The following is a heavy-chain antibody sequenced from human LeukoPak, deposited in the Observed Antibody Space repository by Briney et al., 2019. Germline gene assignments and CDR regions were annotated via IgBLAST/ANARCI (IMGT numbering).Heavy chain of an antibody. D-gene: IGHD6-6*01. Sequence: PGGSLRLSCAASGFTFSSYEMHWVRQAPGKGLEWVSYISSSDSTIYYADSVKGRFTISRDNAKNSLYLQMNSLRAEDTAVYYCTRDPRYLDSWGQGTLVTVSS. J-gene: IGHJ4*02. CDR2: ISSSDSTI. CDR3: TRDPRYLDS. CDR1: GFTFSSYE. V-gene: IGHV3-48*03.